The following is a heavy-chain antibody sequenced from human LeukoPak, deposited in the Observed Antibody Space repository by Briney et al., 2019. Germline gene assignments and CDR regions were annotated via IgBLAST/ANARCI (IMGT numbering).Heavy chain of an antibody. CDR3: AKVNYDILTGYYDY. CDR1: GFTFNNYA. CDR2: TDGSGYAT. J-gene: IGHJ4*02. V-gene: IGHV3-23*01. Sequence: PGGSLRLSCAASGFTFNNYAMSWFRQTPGKGLEWVLTTDGSGYATHYADSVKGRFTISRDNSKNTLYLQMNSLRAEDTAVYYCAKVNYDILTGYYDYWGQGTLVTVSS. D-gene: IGHD3-9*01.